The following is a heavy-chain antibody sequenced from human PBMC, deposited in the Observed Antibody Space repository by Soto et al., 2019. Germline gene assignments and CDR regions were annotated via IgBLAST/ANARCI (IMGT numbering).Heavy chain of an antibody. J-gene: IGHJ4*02. CDR3: TTDSYTTIIGVRFDL. CDR1: GFVFRNAW. Sequence: EVQLVDSGGGLVKPGGSLRLSCAASGFVFRNAWINWVRQAPGKGLEWVGGIKSGGGTEVAALARDRFTITRDDSRNIAYMQMNNLDTEDTAVDYCTTDSYTTIIGVRFDLWGQGALVTVSS. V-gene: IGHV3-15*07. CDR2: IKSGGGT. D-gene: IGHD3-22*01.